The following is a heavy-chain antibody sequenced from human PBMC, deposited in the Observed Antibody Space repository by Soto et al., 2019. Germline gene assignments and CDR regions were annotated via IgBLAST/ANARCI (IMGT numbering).Heavy chain of an antibody. J-gene: IGHJ6*02. V-gene: IGHV4-30-4*01. D-gene: IGHD3-3*01. CDR1: GGSISSGDYY. CDR2: IYYSGST. CDR3: ANSAKLYDPDGMDV. Sequence: PSETLSLTCTVSGGSISSGDYYWSWIRQPPGKGLEWVGYIYYSGSTYYNPSLKSRVTISVDTSKNQFSLKLSAVTAADTAVYSCANSAKLYDPDGMDVWGQGTTVTVSS.